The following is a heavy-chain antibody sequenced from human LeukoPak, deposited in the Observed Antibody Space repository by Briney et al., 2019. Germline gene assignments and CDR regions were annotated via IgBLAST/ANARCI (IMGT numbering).Heavy chain of an antibody. CDR2: IYTSGST. D-gene: IGHD3-16*02. Sequence: PSQTLSLTCTVSGGSISSGSYYWSWIRQPAGKGLEWIGRIYTSGSTNYNPSLKSRVTIPVDTSKNQFSLKLSSVTAADTAVYYCASGYDYVWGSYRYTGAYFDYWGQGTLVTVSS. V-gene: IGHV4-61*02. CDR3: ASGYDYVWGSYRYTGAYFDY. CDR1: GGSISSGSYY. J-gene: IGHJ4*02.